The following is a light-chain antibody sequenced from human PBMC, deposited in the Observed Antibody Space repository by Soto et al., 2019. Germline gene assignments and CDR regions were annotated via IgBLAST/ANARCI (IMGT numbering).Light chain of an antibody. CDR2: AAS. J-gene: IGKJ2*01. Sequence: DIQMTQSPSSLSASVGDRVTVTCRTSHIVDTSLNWYQQKPGKAPKLLSHAASSVQSGVPARLSGSGSATFFTLTIHNLQPDDFATYFCQQTHSIPPTFGPGTKVDIK. CDR3: QQTHSIPPT. CDR1: HIVDTS. V-gene: IGKV1-39*01.